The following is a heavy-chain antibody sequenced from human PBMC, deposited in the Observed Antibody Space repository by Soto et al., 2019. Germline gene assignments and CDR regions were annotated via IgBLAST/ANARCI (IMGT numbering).Heavy chain of an antibody. V-gene: IGHV1-18*01. D-gene: IGHD4-4*01. CDR3: ARGRLQNYFDY. CDR1: GYTFTNFG. Sequence: ASVKVSCKASGYTFTNFGISWVRQAPGQGLEWMGWISAYNGNTNYAQKLQGRVTMTTDTSTSTAYMELSRLRSDDTAVYYCARGRLQNYFDYWGQGTLVTVSS. CDR2: ISAYNGNT. J-gene: IGHJ4*02.